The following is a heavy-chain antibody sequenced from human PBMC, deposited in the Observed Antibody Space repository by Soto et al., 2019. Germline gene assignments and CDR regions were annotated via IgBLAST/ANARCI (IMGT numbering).Heavy chain of an antibody. CDR3: ARDPFTPNDY. D-gene: IGHD2-15*01. CDR1: GFTFSTYW. CDR2: IKQDGSEK. Sequence: GGSLRLSCTVSGFTFSTYWMSWVRRAPGKGLEWVANIKQDGSEKTYVASVKGRFTISRDNTKNSLYRQMNSLRAEDTAVYYCARDPFTPNDYWGQGTLVSVSS. V-gene: IGHV3-7*03. J-gene: IGHJ4*02.